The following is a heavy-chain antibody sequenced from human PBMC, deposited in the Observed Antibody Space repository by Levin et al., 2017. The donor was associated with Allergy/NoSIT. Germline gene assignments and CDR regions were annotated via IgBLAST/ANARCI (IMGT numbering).Heavy chain of an antibody. CDR1: GFTFSKSA. J-gene: IGHJ4*02. V-gene: IGHV3-23*01. CDR2: ISSSGGST. CDR3: SPSYNPHWLAG. D-gene: IGHD6-19*01. Sequence: GGSLRLSCAASGFTFSKSAMTWVRQAPGKGLEWVSSISSSGGSTYYADSVKGRFTISRDNSKNTLYLQMNSLRAEDTAVYYCSPSYNPHWLAGWGQGTLVTVSS.